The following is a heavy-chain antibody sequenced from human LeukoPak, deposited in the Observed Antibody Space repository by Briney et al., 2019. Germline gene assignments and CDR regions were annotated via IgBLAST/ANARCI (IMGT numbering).Heavy chain of an antibody. CDR3: ASSYSGSSDYFDY. CDR2: INPSGGST. CDR1: GYTFTSYY. V-gene: IGHV1-46*01. D-gene: IGHD1-26*01. J-gene: IGHJ4*02. Sequence: GASVKVSCKASGYTFTSYYIHWVRQAPGHGLQWMGIINPSGGSTTYAQKFQGRVTMTRDTSRGTVYMYLSSLRSEDTAVYYCASSYSGSSDYFDYWGQGTLVTVSS.